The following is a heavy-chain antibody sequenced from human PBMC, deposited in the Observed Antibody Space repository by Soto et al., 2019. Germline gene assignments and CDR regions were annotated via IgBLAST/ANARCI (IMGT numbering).Heavy chain of an antibody. CDR3: ARGLYSSGGGFDY. CDR1: GYTFTGYY. D-gene: IGHD6-19*01. CDR2: INPNSGGT. Sequence: QVQLVQSGAEVKKPGASVKVSCKASGYTFTGYYMHWVRQAPGQGLEWMGWINPNSGGTNYAQKFQGWVTMPRDTSISTANMELSRLRYDATAVYYCARGLYSSGGGFDYCGQGTLVTVSS. V-gene: IGHV1-2*04. J-gene: IGHJ4*02.